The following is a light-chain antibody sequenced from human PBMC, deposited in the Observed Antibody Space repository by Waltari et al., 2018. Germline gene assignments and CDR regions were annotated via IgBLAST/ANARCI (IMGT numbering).Light chain of an antibody. CDR3: SSYTSSSTVV. V-gene: IGLV2-14*01. CDR2: EVS. J-gene: IGLJ2*01. CDR1: SSDVGGYHY. Sequence: QSALTQPASVSGSPGQSITISCTGTSSDVGGYHYVSCYQQHPGKAPELMIYEVSNRPLGVSVRFSGSKSGNTASLTISGLQAEDEADYYCSSYTSSSTVVFGGGTKLTVL.